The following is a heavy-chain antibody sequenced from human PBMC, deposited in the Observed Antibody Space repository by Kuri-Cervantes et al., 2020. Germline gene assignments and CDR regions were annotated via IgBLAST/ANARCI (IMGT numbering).Heavy chain of an antibody. D-gene: IGHD2-2*02. CDR2: IYYSGST. Sequence: SETLSLTCTVSGGSISSSSYYWGWIRQPPGKGLEWIGSIYYSGSTYYNPSLKSRVTISVDTSKNQFSLKLSSVTAADTAVYYCARQPATIRAAAIDSWGLGFLVTVSS. CDR3: ARQPATIRAAAIDS. V-gene: IGHV4-39*01. CDR1: GGSISSSSYY. J-gene: IGHJ5*01.